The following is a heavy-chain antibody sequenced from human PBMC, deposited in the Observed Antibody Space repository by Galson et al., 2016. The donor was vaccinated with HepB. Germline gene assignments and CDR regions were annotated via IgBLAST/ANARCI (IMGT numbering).Heavy chain of an antibody. CDR2: ISSSSSYI. Sequence: SLRLSCAASGFTFSTYSMNWVRQVPGKGLEWVSSISSSSSYIYYGDSLKGRFTISRDNAKNSLYLQMNSLRAEDTAVYYCARDRGIQLWSRDGFDYWGQGTLVIVS. J-gene: IGHJ4*02. D-gene: IGHD5-18*01. CDR3: ARDRGIQLWSRDGFDY. CDR1: GFTFSTYS. V-gene: IGHV3-21*01.